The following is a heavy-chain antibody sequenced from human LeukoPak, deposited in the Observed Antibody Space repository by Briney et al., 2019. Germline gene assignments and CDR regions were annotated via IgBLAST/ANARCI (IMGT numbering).Heavy chain of an antibody. Sequence: PSETLSLTCAVYGGSFSGYYWSWIRQPPGKGLEWIGEINHSGSTNYNPSLKGRVTISVDTSKNQFSLKLSSVTAADTAVYYCARGRKKLTSYCSSTSCYAPFDYWGQGTLVTVSS. CDR1: GGSFSGYY. J-gene: IGHJ4*02. V-gene: IGHV4-34*01. CDR2: INHSGST. CDR3: ARGRKKLTSYCSSTSCYAPFDY. D-gene: IGHD2-2*01.